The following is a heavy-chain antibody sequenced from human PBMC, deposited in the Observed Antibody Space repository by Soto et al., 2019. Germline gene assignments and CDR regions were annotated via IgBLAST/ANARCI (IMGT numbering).Heavy chain of an antibody. CDR2: TSGSGDNT. CDR3: AKGGGRGGSFNTSVDS. CDR1: GFTFSSYA. J-gene: IGHJ4*02. V-gene: IGHV3-23*01. D-gene: IGHD1-26*01. Sequence: EVQLLESGGGLVQPGGSLRLSCAASGFTFSSYAMNWVRQAPGKGLEWVSGTSGSGDNTYYADSVKGSFTISRDNSKTTRDVQMYSLRAADMAVYYCAKGGGRGGSFNTSVDSWGQGTMVTFSS.